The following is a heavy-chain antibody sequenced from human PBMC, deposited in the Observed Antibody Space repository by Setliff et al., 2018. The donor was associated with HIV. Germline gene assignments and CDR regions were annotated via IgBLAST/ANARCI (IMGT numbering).Heavy chain of an antibody. D-gene: IGHD6-6*01. CDR2: ISAYKGNT. V-gene: IGHV1-18*01. CDR3: ARDGSVELAAPDY. J-gene: IGHJ4*02. CDR1: GYNFTSYG. Sequence: ASVKVSCKASGYNFTSYGFTWVRQAPGQGLEWMGWISAYKGNTNYAQRLQGRVTMTTDTATSTAYMELRSPRSDDTAVYFCARDGSVELAAPDYWGQGTLVTSPQ.